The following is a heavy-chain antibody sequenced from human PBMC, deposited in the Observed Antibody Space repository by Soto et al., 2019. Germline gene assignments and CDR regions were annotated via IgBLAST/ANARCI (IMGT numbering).Heavy chain of an antibody. CDR2: FNAGNGNT. CDR1: VYTFTRYA. V-gene: IGHV1-3*01. D-gene: IGHD2-2*01. J-gene: IGHJ6*02. Sequence: QVQLVQSGAAVKKPGASVKVSCKASVYTFTRYAMHWVRQAPGQGLEWMGWFNAGNGNTKYSQKFQGRVTITRDKYASTAYMERSSLRSEDKAVYYCARRSFMSVPAAIGHYYYGMDVWGQGTTVTVSS. CDR3: ARRSFMSVPAAIGHYYYGMDV.